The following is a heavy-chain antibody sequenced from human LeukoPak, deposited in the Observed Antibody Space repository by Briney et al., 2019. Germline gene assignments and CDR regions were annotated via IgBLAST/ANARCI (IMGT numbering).Heavy chain of an antibody. CDR3: AKGYYDILTGFNY. Sequence: GGSLRLSCAASGFTFSSYSMNWVRQAPGQGLEWVSYISSSSSTINYADSVKGRFTISRDNAKNSLYLQMNSLRAEDTAVYYCAKGYYDILTGFNYWGQGTLVTVSS. CDR2: ISSSSSTI. CDR1: GFTFSSYS. V-gene: IGHV3-48*01. D-gene: IGHD3-9*01. J-gene: IGHJ4*02.